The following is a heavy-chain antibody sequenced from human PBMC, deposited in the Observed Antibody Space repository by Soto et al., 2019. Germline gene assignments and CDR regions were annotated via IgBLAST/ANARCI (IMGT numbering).Heavy chain of an antibody. D-gene: IGHD3-9*01. CDR1: GYTFTSYD. J-gene: IGHJ6*03. Sequence: ASVKVSCKASGYTFTSYDINWVRQATGQGLEWMGWMNPNSGNTGYAQKFQGRVTMTRNTSISTAYMELSSLRSEDTAVYYCARGALPPGNRVGRYFDWTPSYHMDVWGKGTTVTVSS. CDR2: MNPNSGNT. CDR3: ARGALPPGNRVGRYFDWTPSYHMDV. V-gene: IGHV1-8*01.